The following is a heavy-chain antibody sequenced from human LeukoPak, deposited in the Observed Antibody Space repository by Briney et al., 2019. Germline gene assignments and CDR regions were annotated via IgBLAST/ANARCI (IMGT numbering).Heavy chain of an antibody. CDR2: IYYSGST. CDR1: GGSISSSSYY. Sequence: SETLSLTCTVSGGSISSSSYYWGWIRQPPGKGLEWIGSIYYSGSTYYNPSLKSRVTISVDTSKNQFSLKLSSVTAADTAVYYCAKDHENLDYWGQGTLVTVSS. CDR3: AKDHENLDY. D-gene: IGHD1-14*01. V-gene: IGHV4-39*07. J-gene: IGHJ4*02.